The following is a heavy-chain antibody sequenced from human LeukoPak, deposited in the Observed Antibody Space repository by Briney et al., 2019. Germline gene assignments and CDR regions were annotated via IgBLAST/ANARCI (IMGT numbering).Heavy chain of an antibody. CDR3: ARVDTVMAYYFDL. V-gene: IGHV3-53*04. CDR1: GFTVSTNC. J-gene: IGHJ4*02. CDR2: IYSGGTT. D-gene: IGHD5-18*01. Sequence: PGGSLSLSCAASGFTVSTNCMTWVRQAPGKGLEWVSTIYSGGTTYYADSVMGRFTISRHNSRSTLYLQMNSLRAEDTAVYYCARVDTVMAYYFDLWGQGTLVTVSS.